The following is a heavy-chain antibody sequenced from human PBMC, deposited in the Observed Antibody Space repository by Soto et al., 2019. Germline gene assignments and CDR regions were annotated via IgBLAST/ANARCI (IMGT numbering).Heavy chain of an antibody. J-gene: IGHJ5*02. CDR3: ARVLAVAAKARGYNWLDP. Sequence: SETLSLTCTVSGGSISSGGYYWSWIRQHPGKGLEWIGYIYYSGSTYYNPSLKSRVTISVDTSKNQFSLKLSSVTAADTAVYYCARVLAVAAKARGYNWLDPWGQGTLVTVPS. D-gene: IGHD6-19*01. V-gene: IGHV4-31*03. CDR2: IYYSGST. CDR1: GGSISSGGYY.